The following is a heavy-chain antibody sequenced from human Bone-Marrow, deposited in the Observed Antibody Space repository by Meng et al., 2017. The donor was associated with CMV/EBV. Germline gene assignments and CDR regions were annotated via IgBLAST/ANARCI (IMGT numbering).Heavy chain of an antibody. CDR1: GGSISISSYY. V-gene: IGHV4-61*05. Sequence: SETLSLTCTVSGGSISISSYYWGWIRQPPGKGLEWIGYIYYSGSTNYNPSLKSRVTISVDTSKNQFSLKLSSVTAADTAVYYCARGAYDFWSGYRYYGMDVWGQGTTVTVSS. J-gene: IGHJ6*02. CDR2: IYYSGST. D-gene: IGHD3-3*01. CDR3: ARGAYDFWSGYRYYGMDV.